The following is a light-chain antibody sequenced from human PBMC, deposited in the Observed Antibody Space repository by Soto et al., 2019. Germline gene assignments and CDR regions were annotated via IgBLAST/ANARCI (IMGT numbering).Light chain of an antibody. J-gene: IGKJ5*01. V-gene: IGKV3-15*01. Sequence: IVMTQSPATLSVSPGERATLSCRASQSVTSNLAWYQQKPGQAPRLLIYGASIRATGIPDRFSGSGSGTDFTLTISRLEPEDFAVYYCQHFGGTTFTFGQGTRLEIK. CDR3: QHFGGTTFT. CDR2: GAS. CDR1: QSVTSN.